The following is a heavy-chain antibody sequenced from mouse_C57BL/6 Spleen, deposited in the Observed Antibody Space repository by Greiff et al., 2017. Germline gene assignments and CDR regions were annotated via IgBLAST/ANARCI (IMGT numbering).Heavy chain of an antibody. CDR1: GYSFTSYY. V-gene: IGHV1-66*01. CDR3: AKGGDYDDYLDY. J-gene: IGHJ2*01. D-gene: IGHD2-4*01. Sequence: VQLQQSGPELVKPGDSVKISCKASGYSFTSYYIHWVQQRPGQGLEWIGWIYPGSGNTKYNEKFKGKATLTAAPSSSTAYMQLSSLTSEDSAVYYCAKGGDYDDYLDYWGQGTTLTVSS. CDR2: IYPGSGNT.